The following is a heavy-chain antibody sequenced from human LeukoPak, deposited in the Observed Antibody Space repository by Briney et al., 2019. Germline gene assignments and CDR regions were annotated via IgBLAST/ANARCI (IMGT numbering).Heavy chain of an antibody. D-gene: IGHD5-18*01. CDR3: ARWGAAMEFDY. Sequence: GRSLRLSCAASGFTFSSYAMHWVRQAPGKGLEWVAVISYDGSNKYYADSVKGRFTISRDNSKNTLYLQMNSLRSEDTAVYYCARWGAAMEFDYWGQGTLVTVSS. V-gene: IGHV3-30-3*01. CDR1: GFTFSSYA. CDR2: ISYDGSNK. J-gene: IGHJ4*02.